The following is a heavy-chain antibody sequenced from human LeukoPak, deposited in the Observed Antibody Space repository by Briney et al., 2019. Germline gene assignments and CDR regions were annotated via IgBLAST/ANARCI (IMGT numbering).Heavy chain of an antibody. CDR3: AKDRITMVRGVIDY. J-gene: IGHJ4*02. V-gene: IGHV3-30*02. Sequence: GGSLRLSCAASGFTFDGYTMHWVRQAPGKGLEWVAFIRYDGSNKYYADSVKGRFTISRDNSKNTLYLQMNSLRAEDTAVYYCAKDRITMVRGVIDYWGQGTLVTVSS. CDR2: IRYDGSNK. CDR1: GFTFDGYT. D-gene: IGHD3-10*01.